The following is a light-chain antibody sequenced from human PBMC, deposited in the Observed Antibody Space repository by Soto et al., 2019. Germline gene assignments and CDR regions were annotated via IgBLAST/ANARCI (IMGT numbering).Light chain of an antibody. V-gene: IGLV2-23*02. J-gene: IGLJ1*01. CDR2: EVS. CDR1: SNDVGSYNL. Sequence: QSALAQPASVSGSPGQSITISCTGTSNDVGSYNLVSWYQHHPGKAPKLMIYEVSKRPSGVSNRFSGSKSGNTASLTISGLQAEDEADYYCCSYAGSSTFPYVFGTGTKVTVL. CDR3: CSYAGSSTFPYV.